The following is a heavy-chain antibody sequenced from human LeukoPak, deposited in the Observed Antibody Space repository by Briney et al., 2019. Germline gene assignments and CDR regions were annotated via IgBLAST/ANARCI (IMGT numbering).Heavy chain of an antibody. V-gene: IGHV3-11*04. CDR2: ISSSGAST. CDR1: GFTFSDYY. D-gene: IGHD6-13*01. Sequence: GGSLRLSCTASGFTFSDYYMTWIRQAPGKGLEWVSYISSSGASTYYADSVKGRFTIPRDNAKNSLYLQMNSLRAEDTAVYYCARDDSSWGTGYFDYWGQGTLVTVSS. J-gene: IGHJ4*02. CDR3: ARDDSSWGTGYFDY.